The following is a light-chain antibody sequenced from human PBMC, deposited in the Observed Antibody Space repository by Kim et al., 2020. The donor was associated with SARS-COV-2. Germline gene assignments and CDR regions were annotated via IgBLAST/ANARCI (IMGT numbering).Light chain of an antibody. V-gene: IGKV3-15*01. Sequence: VSPGESVALSCRADQSVGTRVAWYQQRRGQAAKLLIFDASTRATGVPARCSGSGAGTDFTLTITSLQYEDYAIYYCQNYEGWPPYTFGLGTKLEI. CDR2: DAS. CDR1: QSVGTR. J-gene: IGKJ2*01. CDR3: QNYEGWPPYT.